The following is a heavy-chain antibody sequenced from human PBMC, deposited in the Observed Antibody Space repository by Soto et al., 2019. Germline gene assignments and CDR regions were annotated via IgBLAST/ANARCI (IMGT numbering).Heavy chain of an antibody. D-gene: IGHD5-18*01. V-gene: IGHV1-69*01. CDR1: GGTFSSYA. J-gene: IGHJ6*02. Sequence: QVQLVQSGAEVKKPGSSVKVSCKASGGTFSSYAISWVRQAPGQGLEWMGGIIPIFGTANYAQQFQGRVTITADESTSTDYMELSSLRSEDTAVYYCARVGYSWGLYYYYGMDVWGQGTTVTVSS. CDR3: ARVGYSWGLYYYYGMDV. CDR2: IIPIFGTA.